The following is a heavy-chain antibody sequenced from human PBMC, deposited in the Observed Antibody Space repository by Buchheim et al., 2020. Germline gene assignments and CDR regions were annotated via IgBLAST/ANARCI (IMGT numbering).Heavy chain of an antibody. Sequence: QVQLQESGPGLVLPSGTLSLTCGVSGDSINDRNWWSWVRQSPQKGLEWIAEIYHDGATHYYPSLRGRVTISVDKSNNQFSLKLKSVTAADTAIYYCLREYSKSSGVRLDVWGQG. CDR1: GDSINDRNW. V-gene: IGHV4-4*02. J-gene: IGHJ3*01. CDR3: LREYSKSSGVRLDV. D-gene: IGHD6-6*01. CDR2: IYHDGAT.